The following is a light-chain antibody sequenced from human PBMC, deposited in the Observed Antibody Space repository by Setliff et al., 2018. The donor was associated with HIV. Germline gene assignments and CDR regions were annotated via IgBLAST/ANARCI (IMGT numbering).Light chain of an antibody. V-gene: IGLV1-44*01. CDR3: AAWDDSLNEPFYV. CDR1: SSNIGINS. CDR2: STN. Sequence: QSVLTRPPSTSGTPGQRVTISCSGSSSNIGINSVTWYQHLPGTAPKLLIYSTNQRPSGVPDRFSGSKSGTSASLAISGLHSEDEADYYCAAWDDSLNEPFYVFGTGTKVTVL. J-gene: IGLJ1*01.